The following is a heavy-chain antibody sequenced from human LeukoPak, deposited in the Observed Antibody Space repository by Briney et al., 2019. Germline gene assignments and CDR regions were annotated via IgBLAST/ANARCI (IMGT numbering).Heavy chain of an antibody. Sequence: ASVKVSCKASGYTFINYGISWVRQAPGQGLEWMGWISAYNGNTNYAQKLQGRVTMTTDTSTSTAYMELRSLRSDDTAVYYCATGYCSSTSCYFNYYYMDVWGKGTTVTVSS. CDR3: ATGYCSSTSCYFNYYYMDV. CDR2: ISAYNGNT. V-gene: IGHV1-18*01. CDR1: GYTFINYG. J-gene: IGHJ6*03. D-gene: IGHD2-2*01.